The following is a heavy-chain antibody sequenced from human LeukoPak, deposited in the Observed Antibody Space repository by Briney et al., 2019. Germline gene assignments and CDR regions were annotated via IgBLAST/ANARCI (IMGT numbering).Heavy chain of an antibody. CDR1: GYTFTGYY. V-gene: IGHV1-2*06. CDR3: AIIVTPGRFDY. J-gene: IGHJ4*02. D-gene: IGHD2-15*01. Sequence: ASVNVSCKASGYTFTGYYMHWVRQAPGQGLEWMGRINPNSGGTNYAQKSQGRVTMTRDTSISTAYMELSRLRSDDTAVYYCAIIVTPGRFDYWGQGTLVTVSS. CDR2: INPNSGGT.